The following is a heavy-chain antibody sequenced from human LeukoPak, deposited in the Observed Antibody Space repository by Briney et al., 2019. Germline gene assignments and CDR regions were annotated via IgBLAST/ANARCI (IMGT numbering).Heavy chain of an antibody. J-gene: IGHJ4*02. Sequence: GSLRLSFVASGFTFENFWMSWVRQAPGKGLEWVSYISASGSSIFYADSVKGRFTMSRDNANNSLVLEMNSLGAEDTAVYYCARDRSGWYYFDYWGQGTLVTVSS. CDR1: GFTFENFW. D-gene: IGHD6-19*01. CDR2: ISASGSSI. CDR3: ARDRSGWYYFDY. V-gene: IGHV3-48*03.